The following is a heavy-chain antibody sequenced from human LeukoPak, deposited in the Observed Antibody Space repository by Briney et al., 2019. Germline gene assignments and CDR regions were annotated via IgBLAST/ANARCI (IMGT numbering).Heavy chain of an antibody. J-gene: IGHJ4*02. CDR2: INHSGST. Sequence: SETLSLTCAVYGGSFSGYYWSWIRQPPGKGLEWIGEINHSGSTNYNPSLKSRVTISVDTSKNQFSLKLSSVTAADTAVYYCARADPNRCSGSYYSYYFDYWGQGTLVTVSS. CDR3: ARADPNRCSGSYYSYYFDY. D-gene: IGHD1-26*01. V-gene: IGHV4-34*01. CDR1: GGSFSGYY.